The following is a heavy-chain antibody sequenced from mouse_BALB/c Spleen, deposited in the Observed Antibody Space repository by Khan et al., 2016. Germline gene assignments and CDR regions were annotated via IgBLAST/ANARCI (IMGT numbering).Heavy chain of an antibody. V-gene: IGHV2-9*02. J-gene: IGHJ4*01. Sequence: QVQLKESGPGLVAPSQSLSITCTVSGFSLTSYGVHWVRQPPGKGLEWLGIIWSGGSTNYNSALMSRLSISKDNSKSQVFVKMNSLQTDDTAIYYCARDSSGYAMDYWGQGTSVTVSS. D-gene: IGHD3-1*01. CDR1: GFSLTSYG. CDR2: IWSGGST. CDR3: ARDSSGYAMDY.